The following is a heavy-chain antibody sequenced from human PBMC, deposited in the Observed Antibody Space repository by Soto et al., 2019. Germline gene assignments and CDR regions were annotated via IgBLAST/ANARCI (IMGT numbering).Heavy chain of an antibody. CDR2: IYYSVST. Sequence: PSETLSLTCTVSGGSISSYYWSWIRQPPGKGLEWIGYIYYSVSTNYIPSLKSRVTISVDTSKNQFSLKLSSVTAADTSVYYCARAPGAEHYYYYYMDVWGKGTTVTVSS. V-gene: IGHV4-59*08. CDR1: GGSISSYY. CDR3: ARAPGAEHYYYYYMDV. J-gene: IGHJ6*03. D-gene: IGHD3-10*01.